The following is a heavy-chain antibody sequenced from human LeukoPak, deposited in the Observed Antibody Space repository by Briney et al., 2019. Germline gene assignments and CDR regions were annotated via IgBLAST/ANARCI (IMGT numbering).Heavy chain of an antibody. V-gene: IGHV4-34*01. J-gene: IGHJ6*02. Sequence: SETLSLTCAVYGGPFSGYYWSWIRQPPGKGLEWVGEINHSGSTNYNPSLKSRVTISVDTSKNQFSLKLSSVTAADTAVYYCAREIAVAGTAYYGMDVWGQGTTVTASS. D-gene: IGHD6-19*01. CDR1: GGPFSGYY. CDR3: AREIAVAGTAYYGMDV. CDR2: INHSGST.